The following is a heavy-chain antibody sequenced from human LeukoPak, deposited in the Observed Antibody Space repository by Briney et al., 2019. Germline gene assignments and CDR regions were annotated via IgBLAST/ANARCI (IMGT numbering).Heavy chain of an antibody. CDR1: GFTFSSYG. Sequence: PGGSLRLSCAASGFTFSSYGMHWVRQAPGKGLEWVAVIWYDGSNKYYADSVKGRFTISRDNSKNTLYLQMSSLRAEDTAVYYCAREGPNASLRYFDWLTGPDYYCGMDVWGQGTTVTVSS. D-gene: IGHD3-9*01. CDR2: IWYDGSNK. V-gene: IGHV3-33*01. J-gene: IGHJ6*02. CDR3: AREGPNASLRYFDWLTGPDYYCGMDV.